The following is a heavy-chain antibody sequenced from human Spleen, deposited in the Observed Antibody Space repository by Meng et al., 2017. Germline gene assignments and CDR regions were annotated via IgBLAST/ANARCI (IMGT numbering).Heavy chain of an antibody. V-gene: IGHV3-9*01. CDR1: GFTFDLYG. J-gene: IGHJ6*02. Sequence: GGSLRLSCVVSGFTFDLYGMHWVRQAPGKGLEWVSGILLDSGGIGYADSVKGRFTISRDSAKNPVYLKMNSLRPDDTALYYCTKDLVPGGADVWGQGTTGTVSS. CDR2: ILLDSGGI. D-gene: IGHD4/OR15-4a*01. CDR3: TKDLVPGGADV.